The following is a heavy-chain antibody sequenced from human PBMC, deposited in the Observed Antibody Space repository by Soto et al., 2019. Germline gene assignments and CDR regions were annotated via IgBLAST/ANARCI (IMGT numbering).Heavy chain of an antibody. CDR3: ARAPFTTSRFDC. CDR1: GFTFSSYS. D-gene: IGHD2-2*01. Sequence: PGGSLRLSCAASGFTFSSYSMNWVRQVPGKGLVWVSRINSDGTTTNYADSVKGRFTVSRDNAKNTLYLQMNSLRAEDTAVYYCARAPFTTSRFDCWGQGTLVTVSS. CDR2: INSDGTTT. V-gene: IGHV3-74*01. J-gene: IGHJ4*02.